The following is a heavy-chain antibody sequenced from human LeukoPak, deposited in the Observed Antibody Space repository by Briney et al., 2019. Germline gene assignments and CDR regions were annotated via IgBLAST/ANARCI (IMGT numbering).Heavy chain of an antibody. Sequence: SQTLSLTCAISGDSVSNSNGVWNWIRQSPSRGLEWLGRTYYRSKWYNDYAVSVKSRITINTDTSKNQFSLEVKSVTPEDTAVYYCAKSVSGTYPNAFEIWGQGTMVTVSS. CDR1: GDSVSNSNGV. CDR2: TYYRSKWYN. D-gene: IGHD1-14*01. V-gene: IGHV6-1*01. J-gene: IGHJ3*02. CDR3: AKSVSGTYPNAFEI.